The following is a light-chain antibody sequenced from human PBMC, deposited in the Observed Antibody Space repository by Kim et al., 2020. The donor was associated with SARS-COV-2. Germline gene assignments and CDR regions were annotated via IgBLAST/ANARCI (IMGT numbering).Light chain of an antibody. CDR3: TSYSGRHGYV. J-gene: IGLJ1*01. Sequence: QSALTQPASVSGSPGQSITISRTGISSDVGSYEHVSWYQQYPGKAPKLIIYDVSNRPSGISNRFSGSKSGNTASLTISGLQAEDEADYHCTSYSGRHGYVFGTGTKVTVL. V-gene: IGLV2-14*03. CDR1: SSDVGSYEH. CDR2: DVS.